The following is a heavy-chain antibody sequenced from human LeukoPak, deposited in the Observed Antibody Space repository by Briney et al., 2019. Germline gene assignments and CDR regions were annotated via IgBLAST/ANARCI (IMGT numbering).Heavy chain of an antibody. CDR1: GFTFSGSA. D-gene: IGHD6-19*01. CDR3: TRRGSIAVAGMGDY. J-gene: IGHJ4*02. V-gene: IGHV3-73*01. CDR2: IRSKANSYAT. Sequence: GGYLRLSCAASGFTFSGSAMHWVRQASGKGLEWVGRIRSKANSYATAYAASVKGRFTISRDDSKNTAYLQMDSLKTEDTAVYYCTRRGSIAVAGMGDYWGQGTLVTVSS.